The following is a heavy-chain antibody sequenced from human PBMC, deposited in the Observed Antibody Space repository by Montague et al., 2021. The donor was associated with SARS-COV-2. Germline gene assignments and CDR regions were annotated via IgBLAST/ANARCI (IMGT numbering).Heavy chain of an antibody. D-gene: IGHD5-18*01. Sequence: TLSLTCTVSGDSISSGNFHWNWIRQPAGEGLEWIGRMYFSGISDYNPSLKSRVTISLDTSKNQVSLKLTSVTAADMAVYYCARSHEYGYGDDAPDIWGQGTMVTVSS. CDR3: ARSHEYGYGDDAPDI. CDR2: MYFSGIS. CDR1: GDSISSGNFH. V-gene: IGHV4-61*02. J-gene: IGHJ3*02.